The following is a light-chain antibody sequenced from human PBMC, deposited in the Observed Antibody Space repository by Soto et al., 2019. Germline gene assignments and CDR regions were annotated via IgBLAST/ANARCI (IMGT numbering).Light chain of an antibody. Sequence: DIQMTQSPSTLSGSVGDRATITCRASQTISSWLAWYQQKPGKAPKLLIYKASTLKSGVPSRFSGSGSGTEFTLTISSLQPDDFATYYCQHYNSYSEAFGQGTKEDIK. CDR1: QTISSW. V-gene: IGKV1-5*03. CDR3: QHYNSYSEA. J-gene: IGKJ1*01. CDR2: KAS.